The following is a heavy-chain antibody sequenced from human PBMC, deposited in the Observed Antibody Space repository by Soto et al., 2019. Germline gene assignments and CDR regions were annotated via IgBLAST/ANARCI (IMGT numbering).Heavy chain of an antibody. CDR2: INAGNGNT. CDR3: SRLIGSSSYYYYGMDV. J-gene: IGHJ6*02. CDR1: GYTFTNYA. Sequence: APVKAACKASGYTFTNYAMHWVRQAPGQRLEWMGWINAGNGNTKYSQKFQGRVTITRDTSASTAYMELSSLRSEDTAVYYCSRLIGSSSYYYYGMDVWGQRTTVTV. V-gene: IGHV1-3*01. D-gene: IGHD6-6*01.